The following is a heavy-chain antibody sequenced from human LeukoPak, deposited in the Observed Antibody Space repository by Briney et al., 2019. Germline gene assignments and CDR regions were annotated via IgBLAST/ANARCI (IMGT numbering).Heavy chain of an antibody. J-gene: IGHJ4*02. D-gene: IGHD3-9*01. CDR3: ARGTGGLRYFDWSRPLYFDY. CDR2: IKQDGSEK. V-gene: IGHV3-7*01. CDR1: GFTFSSYW. Sequence: GGSLRLSCAASGFTFSSYWMSWVRQAPGKGLEWVANIKQDGSEKYYVDSVKGRFTISRDNAKNSLYLQMNSLRAEDTAVYYCARGTGGLRYFDWSRPLYFDYWGQGTLVTVSS.